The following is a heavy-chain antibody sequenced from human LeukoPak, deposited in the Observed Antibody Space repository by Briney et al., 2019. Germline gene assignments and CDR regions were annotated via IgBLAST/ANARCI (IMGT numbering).Heavy chain of an antibody. V-gene: IGHV4-39*01. CDR3: AKYETGSAAFDI. CDR2: FFYGGGT. Sequence: SETLSLTCTVSGGSISSSSYYWDWIRQPPGKGLEWIGNFFYGGGTDYSPSLKSRVAMSVDTSNNQFSLKLSSVTAADTAVYYCAKYETGSAAFDIWGQGTMVTVSS. J-gene: IGHJ3*02. CDR1: GGSISSSSYY. D-gene: IGHD1-1*01.